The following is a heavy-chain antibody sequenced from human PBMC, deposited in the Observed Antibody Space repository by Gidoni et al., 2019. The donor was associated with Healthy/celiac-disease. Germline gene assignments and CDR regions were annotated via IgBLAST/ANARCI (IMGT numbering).Heavy chain of an antibody. CDR2: IYPGDSDT. J-gene: IGHJ3*02. CDR3: ARRGASLMFISEDLLSYAFDI. V-gene: IGHV5-51*01. CDR1: GYSFTSYW. D-gene: IGHD1-26*01. Sequence: EVQLVQSGAEVKKPGESLKISCKGSGYSFTSYWIGWVRQMPGKGLEWMGIIYPGDSDTRYSPSFQGQVTISADKSISTAYLQWSSLKASDTAMYYCARRGASLMFISEDLLSYAFDIWGQGTMVTVSS.